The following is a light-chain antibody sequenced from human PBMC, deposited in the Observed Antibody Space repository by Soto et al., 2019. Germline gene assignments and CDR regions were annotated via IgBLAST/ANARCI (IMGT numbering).Light chain of an antibody. J-gene: IGKJ1*01. Sequence: IQMTPSPSSLSASVGDRVTITCRASQGIRNDLGWYQQKPGKAPKLLIYKASTLKSGVPSRFSGSGSGTEFTLTISSLQPDDFATYYCQHYNCYSEAFGQGTKVDI. CDR2: KAS. CDR1: QGIRND. CDR3: QHYNCYSEA. V-gene: IGKV1-5*03.